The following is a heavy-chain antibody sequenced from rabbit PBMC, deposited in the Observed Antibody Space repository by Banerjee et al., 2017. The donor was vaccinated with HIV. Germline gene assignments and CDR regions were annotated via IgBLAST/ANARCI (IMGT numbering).Heavy chain of an antibody. CDR1: GFSFNNKYV. Sequence: QEQLEESGGDLVKPEGSLTLTCTASGFSFNNKYVMCWVRQAPGKGLEWIASIYNGDGSTYYANWVNGRFTISKASATTVTLQMTSLTAADTAAYFCARGTGGAGDGLGLWGPGTLVTVS. CDR2: IYNGDGST. J-gene: IGHJ4*01. D-gene: IGHD4-2*01. V-gene: IGHV1S45*01. CDR3: ARGTGGAGDGLGL.